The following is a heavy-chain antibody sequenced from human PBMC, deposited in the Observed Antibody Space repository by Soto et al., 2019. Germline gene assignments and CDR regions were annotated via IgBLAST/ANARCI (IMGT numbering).Heavy chain of an antibody. V-gene: IGHV5-51*01. CDR1: GYDFNTNW. CDR3: ARLPRDCNKTSCYYADH. Sequence: GESLKISCRGSGYDFNTNWFGWLRQLPGRGLEWVGIMYPGDSDTRYNPSLQGQVTLSADVTVSTAFLQWRSLKTSDTGMYFCARLPRDCNKTSCYYADHWGQGTQVTVSS. D-gene: IGHD2-2*01. J-gene: IGHJ4*02. CDR2: MYPGDSDT.